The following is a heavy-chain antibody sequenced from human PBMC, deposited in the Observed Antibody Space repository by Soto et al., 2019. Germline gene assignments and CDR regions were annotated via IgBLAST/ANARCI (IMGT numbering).Heavy chain of an antibody. CDR1: GYSFTSYW. V-gene: IGHV5-51*01. CDR3: ARQDVYYYDSSGYPVNFDY. D-gene: IGHD3-22*01. CDR2: IYPGDSDT. J-gene: IGHJ4*02. Sequence: PGESLKISCKGSGYSFTSYWIGWVRQMPGKGLEWMGIIYPGDSDTRYSPSFQGQVTISADKSISTAYLQWSSLKASDTAMYYCARQDVYYYDSSGYPVNFDYWGQGTLVTVSS.